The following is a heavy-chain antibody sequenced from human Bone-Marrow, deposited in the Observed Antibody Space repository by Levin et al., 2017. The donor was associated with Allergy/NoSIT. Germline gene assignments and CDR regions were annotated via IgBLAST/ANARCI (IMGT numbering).Heavy chain of an antibody. D-gene: IGHD3-22*01. V-gene: IGHV1-2*02. Sequence: PAASVKVSCKASRYIFSGNYLHWVRQAPGQGLEWMGWINPDSAGTNYAQKFQGRVTMTADTSITTAYMDLSSLRSDDTAVYYCVRGRKDITTEEPWHFDYWGQGTLVTVSS. J-gene: IGHJ4*02. CDR1: RYIFSGNY. CDR2: INPDSAGT. CDR3: VRGRKDITTEEPWHFDY.